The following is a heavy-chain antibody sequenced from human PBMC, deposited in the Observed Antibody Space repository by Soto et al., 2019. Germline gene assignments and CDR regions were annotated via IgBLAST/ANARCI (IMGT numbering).Heavy chain of an antibody. V-gene: IGHV5-51*01. CDR3: ARRDARRGELPTTYDY. CDR2: IYPGDSDT. D-gene: IGHD3-16*01. CDR1: GYSFTSYW. Sequence: GESLKISCKGSGYSFTSYWIGWVRQMPGKGLEWMGIIYPGDSDTRYSPSFQGQVTISADKSISTAYLQWSSLKASDTAMYYCARRDARRGELPTTYDYWGQGTLVTVSS. J-gene: IGHJ4*02.